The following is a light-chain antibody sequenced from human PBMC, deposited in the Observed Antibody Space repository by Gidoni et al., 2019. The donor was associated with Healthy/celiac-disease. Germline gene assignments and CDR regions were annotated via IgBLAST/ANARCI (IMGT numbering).Light chain of an antibody. CDR3: QAWDSSIAL. CDR2: QDS. V-gene: IGLV3-1*01. J-gene: IGLJ2*01. CDR1: KLGDKY. Sequence: SYELTQPPSVSVSPGQTASITCSGDKLGDKYACWYQQKPGQSPVLVIYQDSKRPSGIPERFSGSNSGNTATLTISGTQAMDEADYYCQAWDSSIALFGGGTKLTVL.